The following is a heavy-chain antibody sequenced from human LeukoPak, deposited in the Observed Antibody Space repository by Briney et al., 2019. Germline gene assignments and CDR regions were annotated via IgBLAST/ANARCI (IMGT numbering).Heavy chain of an antibody. Sequence: GGSLRLSCAASGFTFSSYWMSWVRQAPGKGLEWVANIKQDGSEKYYVDSVKGRFTISRDNPKNTLYLQMNSLRAEDTAVYYCASLGSSSDYYYYYYMDVWGKGTTVTVSS. V-gene: IGHV3-7*03. CDR2: IKQDGSEK. D-gene: IGHD6-6*01. CDR3: ASLGSSSDYYYYYYMDV. CDR1: GFTFSSYW. J-gene: IGHJ6*03.